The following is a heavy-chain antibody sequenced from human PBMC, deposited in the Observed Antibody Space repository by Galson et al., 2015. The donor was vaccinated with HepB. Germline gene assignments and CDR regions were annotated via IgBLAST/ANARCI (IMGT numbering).Heavy chain of an antibody. CDR2: IKRDGSDK. CDR3: ARAVTMMD. J-gene: IGHJ4*02. D-gene: IGHD3-22*01. V-gene: IGHV3-7*01. Sequence: SLRLSCAASNFMFSQYWMTWVRQAPGKGLEWVANIKRDGSDKYYVDSVRGRFTISRDNTRNSLYLQMNSLRVEDTAVYYCARAVTMMDWGQGTLVTVSS. CDR1: NFMFSQYW.